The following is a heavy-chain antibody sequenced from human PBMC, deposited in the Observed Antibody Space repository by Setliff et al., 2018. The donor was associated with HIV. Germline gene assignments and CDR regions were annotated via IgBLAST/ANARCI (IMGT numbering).Heavy chain of an antibody. CDR3: ARDRGIAALSYYYYYMDV. CDR1: GGSISSGSYY. D-gene: IGHD6-25*01. Sequence: SETLSLTCTVSGGSISSGSYYWSWIRQPAGKGLEWIGHIYTSGSTNYNPSPKGRVTISVDTSKNQFSLKLSSVTAADTAVYYCARDRGIAALSYYYYYMDVWGKGTTVTVSS. V-gene: IGHV4-61*09. J-gene: IGHJ6*03. CDR2: IYTSGST.